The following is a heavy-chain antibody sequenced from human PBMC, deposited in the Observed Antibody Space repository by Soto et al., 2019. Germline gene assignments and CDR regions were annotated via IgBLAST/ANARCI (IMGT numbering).Heavy chain of an antibody. CDR1: GFTFGHVW. D-gene: IGHD3-16*01. J-gene: IGHJ4*02. V-gene: IGHV3-15*01. CDR3: ATGSSLGAPR. CDR2: MKSKTDGGTS. Sequence: EVQLVESGGGLVKPGGSLRLSCAASGFTFGHVWISWVRQAPGKGLEWVGRMKSKTDGGTSDYAAPAKGRFTISRDDSKNTLYLQMNSLKAEDTAVYYCATGSSLGAPRWGQGTLVTVSS.